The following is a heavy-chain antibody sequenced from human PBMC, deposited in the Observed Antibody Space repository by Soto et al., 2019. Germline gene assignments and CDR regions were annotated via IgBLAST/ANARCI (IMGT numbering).Heavy chain of an antibody. Sequence: EVQLVESGGGLVQPGGSLKLSCAASGFSFSDSAVHWVRQAPEKGLEWSARIRSRGRTYATAYVASVQGSFTISRDASNNTAQLVTNSLTDDAASIYYGTRLEESGCAGDDRYSGVALWGPGTPFTVSS. CDR2: IRSRGRTYAT. J-gene: IGHJ4*02. CDR3: TRLEESGCAGDDRYSGVAL. CDR1: GFSFSDSA. V-gene: IGHV3-73*02. D-gene: IGHD2-21*02.